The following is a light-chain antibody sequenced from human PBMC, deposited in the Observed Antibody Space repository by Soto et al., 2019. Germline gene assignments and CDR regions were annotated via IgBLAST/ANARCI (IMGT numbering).Light chain of an antibody. CDR2: GAS. V-gene: IGKV3-20*01. Sequence: ELVLTQSPGTLSLSPGDSATLSCRASQSVIHSKLAWYQQKPGQAPRLLIYGASNRATGIPDRFSGSGSGTDFTLTISRLEPEDFAVYYCHQYGGSPGTFGQGTKMDIK. J-gene: IGKJ1*01. CDR1: QSVIHSK. CDR3: HQYGGSPGT.